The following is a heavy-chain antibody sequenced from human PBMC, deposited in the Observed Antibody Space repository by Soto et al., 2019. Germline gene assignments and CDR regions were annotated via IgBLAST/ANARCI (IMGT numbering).Heavy chain of an antibody. CDR2: IYYSGST. D-gene: IGHD6-6*01. CDR1: GGSISSGGYY. CDR3: AIGYSSSSPYFDY. V-gene: IGHV4-31*03. Sequence: PSETLSLTCTVSGGSISSGGYYWSWIRQHPGKGLEWIGYIYYSGSTYYNPSLKSRVTISVDTSKNQFSLKLSSVTAADTAVYYCAIGYSSSSPYFDYWGQGTLVTVSS. J-gene: IGHJ4*02.